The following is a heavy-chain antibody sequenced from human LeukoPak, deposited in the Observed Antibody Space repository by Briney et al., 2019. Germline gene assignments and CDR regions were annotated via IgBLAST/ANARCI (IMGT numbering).Heavy chain of an antibody. CDR2: INHSGST. CDR3: ARGGGRSGYAFRDY. J-gene: IGHJ4*02. V-gene: IGHV4-34*01. D-gene: IGHD3-9*01. CDR1: GGSFSGYY. Sequence: PSETLSLTCADYGGSFSGYYWSWIRQPPGKGLDWIGEINHSGSTNYNPSLKSRVTISVDTSKNQFSLKLSSVTAADTAVYYCARGGGRSGYAFRDYWGQGTLVTVSA.